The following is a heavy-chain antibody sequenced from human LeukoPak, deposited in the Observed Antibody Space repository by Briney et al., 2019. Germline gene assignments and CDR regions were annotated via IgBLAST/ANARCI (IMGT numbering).Heavy chain of an antibody. CDR3: AKDQSGYINGYGAFDL. V-gene: IGHV3-30*02. Sequence: GGSLRLSCVASGFTFTKYGMHWVRQVPGKGLEWVAFIRYDGSKEHYADSVKGRFTISRDNSNDTLFLHMHSLRPDDTSIYSCAKDQSGYINGYGAFDLWGQGTMVTVSS. CDR1: GFTFTKYG. J-gene: IGHJ3*01. CDR2: IRYDGSKE. D-gene: IGHD5-18*01.